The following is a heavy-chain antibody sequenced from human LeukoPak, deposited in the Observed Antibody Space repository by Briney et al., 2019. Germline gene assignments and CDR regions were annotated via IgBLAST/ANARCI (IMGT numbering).Heavy chain of an antibody. Sequence: GGSLRLSCAASGFTFSNYWMSWVRQAPGKGLEWVAKIKPDGSEKYYVDSVKGRFTISRDNAKNSLYLQMNSLRAEDTAVYYCARYSCTSTTCYLFDYWGQGTLDTVSS. V-gene: IGHV3-7*01. D-gene: IGHD2-2*01. CDR3: ARYSCTSTTCYLFDY. CDR1: GFTFSNYW. J-gene: IGHJ4*02. CDR2: IKPDGSEK.